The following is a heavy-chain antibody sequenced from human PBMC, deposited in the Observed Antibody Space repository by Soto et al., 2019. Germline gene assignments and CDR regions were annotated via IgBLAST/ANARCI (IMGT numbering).Heavy chain of an antibody. Sequence: DVLLVESGGGLVEPGGSLRLSCAASGFTFSKAFLSWVRQAPGKGLEWVGQIGGNTESGTTKYPAPLRGRFTISSNDSKNTIDLQDKSLQIEDTAVYYCTVSVENSNSPTWFDAWGQGTPVIVSS. CDR2: IGGNTESGTT. CDR3: TVSVENSNSPTWFDA. D-gene: IGHD6-13*01. J-gene: IGHJ5*02. CDR1: GFTFSKAF. V-gene: IGHV3-15*04.